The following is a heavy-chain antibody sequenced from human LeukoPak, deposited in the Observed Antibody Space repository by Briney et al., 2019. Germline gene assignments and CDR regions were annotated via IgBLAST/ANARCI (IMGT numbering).Heavy chain of an antibody. Sequence: SETLSLTCTVSSGSISNYYWNWIRQPPGKGLKWIGYINYSGSTTYNPSLKSRVTISVDTSKNQFPLKLSSVTAADTAVYYCARQRSSSWYYYYMDVWGKGTTVTISS. CDR2: INYSGST. V-gene: IGHV4-59*08. CDR1: SGSISNYY. CDR3: ARQRSSSWYYYYMDV. J-gene: IGHJ6*03. D-gene: IGHD6-13*01.